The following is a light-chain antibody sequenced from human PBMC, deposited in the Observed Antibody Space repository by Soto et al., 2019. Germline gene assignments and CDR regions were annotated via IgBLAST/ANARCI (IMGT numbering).Light chain of an antibody. V-gene: IGKV3-20*01. Sequence: EIVLTQSPGTLSLSRGERATLSCRSSQSVSSGYLAWYQQKPGQAPRLLIYDASNRATGIPDRFSGSGSGTDFTLTISRLEPEDFAVYYCQQYGNSPTFGQGTKVEIK. CDR2: DAS. J-gene: IGKJ1*01. CDR3: QQYGNSPT. CDR1: QSVSSGY.